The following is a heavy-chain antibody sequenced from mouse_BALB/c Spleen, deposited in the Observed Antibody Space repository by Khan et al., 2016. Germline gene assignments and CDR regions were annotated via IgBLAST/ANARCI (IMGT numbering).Heavy chain of an antibody. D-gene: IGHD2-1*01. V-gene: IGHV5-6-5*01. Sequence: EVELVEPGGGLVKPGGSLKPSCAASGFTFSSYAMSCVRQTTAKRLEWVASISSGGSTYYPDSVKGRCTTSRDTARNTLNLQMCSLTPEVTAMSYCAREDCGNCVDYFGYWGQGTTLTVSS. J-gene: IGHJ2*01. CDR2: ISSGGST. CDR1: GFTFSSYA. CDR3: AREDCGNCVDYFGY.